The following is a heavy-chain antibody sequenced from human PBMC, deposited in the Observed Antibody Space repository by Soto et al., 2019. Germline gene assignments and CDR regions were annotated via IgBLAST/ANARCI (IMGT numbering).Heavy chain of an antibody. Sequence: SGTLSLTCTVSGVSISIYAWSWIRQPPGKGLEWIGYIDYSGSTNYNPSLRSRVTIAVDSSKNQFSLKLNPVTAADTAVYYCARDYCSGGSCYLDYYYVRDVWGQGTTVTVS. V-gene: IGHV4-59*01. D-gene: IGHD2-15*01. CDR2: IDYSGST. CDR1: GVSISIYA. J-gene: IGHJ6*02. CDR3: ARDYCSGGSCYLDYYYVRDV.